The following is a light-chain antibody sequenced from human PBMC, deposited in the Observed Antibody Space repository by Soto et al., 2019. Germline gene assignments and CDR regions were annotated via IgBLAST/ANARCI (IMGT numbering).Light chain of an antibody. CDR3: HQYDHWPQT. Sequence: EVVMTQSPATLSVSPGERATLSCGASQSVRSYLAWYQQKPGQAPSLLIHGASTRAPGIPARFSGSGSGTDFTLTISSLQSEDFAVYYCHQYDHWPQTFGQGTKVDIK. V-gene: IGKV3-15*01. J-gene: IGKJ1*01. CDR1: QSVRSY. CDR2: GAS.